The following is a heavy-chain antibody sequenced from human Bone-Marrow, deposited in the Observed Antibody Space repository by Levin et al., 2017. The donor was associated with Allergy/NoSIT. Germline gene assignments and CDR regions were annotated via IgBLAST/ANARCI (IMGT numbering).Heavy chain of an antibody. CDR2: IYYDGSA. V-gene: IGHV4-39*07. D-gene: IGHD2/OR15-2a*01. J-gene: IGHJ6*02. CDR3: AGEPNSPYYYHYGLDV. Sequence: SETLSLTCSVSGGSISDDSYYWAWVRQPPGKGLEWLGSIYYDGSAYYNPSLKTRLTISVDTSKNQFSLRVNSVTAADTAVYDCAGEPNSPYYYHYGLDVWGPGTTVTVSS. CDR1: GGSISDDSYY.